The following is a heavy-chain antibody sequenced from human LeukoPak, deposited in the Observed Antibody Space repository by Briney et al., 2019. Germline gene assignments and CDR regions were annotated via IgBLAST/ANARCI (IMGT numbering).Heavy chain of an antibody. CDR3: ARGLLGLIPYYYYYMDV. Sequence: AASVKVSCKASGFTFTNSAVQWVRQARGQRLEWIGWVVVGSGNTNYAQKFQERVTITRDMSTSTAYMELRSLRSDDTAVYYCARGLLGLIPYYYYYMDVWGKGTTVTVSS. CDR1: GFTFTNSA. CDR2: VVVGSGNT. D-gene: IGHD2-15*01. J-gene: IGHJ6*03. V-gene: IGHV1-58*01.